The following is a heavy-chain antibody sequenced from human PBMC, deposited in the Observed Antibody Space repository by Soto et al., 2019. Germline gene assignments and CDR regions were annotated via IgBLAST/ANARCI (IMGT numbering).Heavy chain of an antibody. J-gene: IGHJ4*02. CDR1: GGSISSGDYY. D-gene: IGHD3-10*01. V-gene: IGHV4-30-4*01. CDR2: IYYSGST. CDR3: ARGRYYGSGSTSGFDY. Sequence: QVQLQESGPGLVKPSQTLSLTCTVSGGSISSGDYYWSWIRQPPGKGLEWIGYIYYSGSTYYNPSLKSRVTIPADTSKHQFSLQLSSVTAADTAVYYCARGRYYGSGSTSGFDYWGQGTLVTVSS.